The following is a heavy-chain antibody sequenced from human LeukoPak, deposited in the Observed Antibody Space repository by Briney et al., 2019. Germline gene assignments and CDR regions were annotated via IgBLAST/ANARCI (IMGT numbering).Heavy chain of an antibody. Sequence: ASVTVSFKASGYTFTIYGINWVRQAPGQGLEWMGWMNPNSGNTGYAQKFQGRVTMTRNTSISKTYLDLSSLRPEDTAVDYCARVPPRSKDNWFDPWGQGTLVTVSS. CDR2: MNPNSGNT. V-gene: IGHV1-8*02. CDR3: ARVPPRSKDNWFDP. CDR1: GYTFTIYG. J-gene: IGHJ5*02.